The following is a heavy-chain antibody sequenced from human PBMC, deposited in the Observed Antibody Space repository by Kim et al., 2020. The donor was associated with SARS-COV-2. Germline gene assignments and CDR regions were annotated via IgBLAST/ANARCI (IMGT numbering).Heavy chain of an antibody. D-gene: IGHD3-22*01. CDR2: ISWNSGSI. CDR1: GFTFDDYA. Sequence: GGSLRLSCAASGFTFDDYAMHWVRQAPGKGLEWVSGISWNSGSIGYADSVKGRFTISRDNAKNSLYLQMNSLRAEDTALYYCAKDLYYYDSTAFDIWGQGTMVTVSS. V-gene: IGHV3-9*01. CDR3: AKDLYYYDSTAFDI. J-gene: IGHJ3*02.